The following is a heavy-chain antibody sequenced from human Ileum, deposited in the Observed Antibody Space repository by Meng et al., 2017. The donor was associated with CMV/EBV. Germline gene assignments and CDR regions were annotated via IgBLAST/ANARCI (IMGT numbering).Heavy chain of an antibody. CDR2: TRSDGRIT. J-gene: IGHJ4*02. CDR1: GFSFNNHG. Sequence: VLLVGCGGAVVRLWGYLRFSCARFGFSFNNHGMHWVRQAPGKGLEWVSFTRSDGRITYYVDSVKGRFSISRDNSRNTLYLEMNSLRHEDTAVYFCAKDVSGSGLWGQGTLVTVSS. D-gene: IGHD3-10*01. CDR3: AKDVSGSGL. V-gene: IGHV3-30*02.